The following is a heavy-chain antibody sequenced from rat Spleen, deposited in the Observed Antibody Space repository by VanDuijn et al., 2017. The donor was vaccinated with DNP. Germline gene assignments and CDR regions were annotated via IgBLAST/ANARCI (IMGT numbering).Heavy chain of an antibody. CDR3: ARGVYGGYLYFDY. Sequence: EVQLVESGGGLVQPGQSLKLSCVASGFTFSDYWMTWIRQVPGKGLEWVASTIGSGGNTYYPDSLKGQFTISRDNAKNTLYLQMNSLRSEDTATYYCARGVYGGYLYFDYWGQGVMVTVSS. J-gene: IGHJ2*01. CDR1: GFTFSDYW. D-gene: IGHD1-11*01. CDR2: TIGSGGNT. V-gene: IGHV5-31*01.